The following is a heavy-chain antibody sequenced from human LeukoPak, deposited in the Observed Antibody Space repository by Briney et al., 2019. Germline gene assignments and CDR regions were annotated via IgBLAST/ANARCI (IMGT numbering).Heavy chain of an antibody. V-gene: IGHV1-2*02. CDR2: IDPNSGGT. Sequence: ASVKVSCKASGYTFTGYYMHWVRQAPGQGLEWMGWIDPNSGGTNYAQKFQGRVTMTTDTSTSTAYMELRSLRSDDTAVYYCARDLMRAIPIVAPDWFDPWGQGTLVTVSS. J-gene: IGHJ5*02. D-gene: IGHD5-12*01. CDR3: ARDLMRAIPIVAPDWFDP. CDR1: GYTFTGYY.